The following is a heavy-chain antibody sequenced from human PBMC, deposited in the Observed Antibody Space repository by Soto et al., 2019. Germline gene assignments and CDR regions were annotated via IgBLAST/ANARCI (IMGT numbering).Heavy chain of an antibody. CDR3: ARVLISSSWRRGPIDY. J-gene: IGHJ4*02. V-gene: IGHV1-3*01. Sequence: QVQLVQSGAEVKKPGASVKVSCKASGYTFTSYAMHWVRQAPGQRLEWMGWINAGNGNTKYSQKFQGRVTITRDTSASTAYMELSSLRSEDTAVYYCARVLISSSWRRGPIDYWGQGTLVTVSS. CDR1: GYTFTSYA. D-gene: IGHD6-13*01. CDR2: INAGNGNT.